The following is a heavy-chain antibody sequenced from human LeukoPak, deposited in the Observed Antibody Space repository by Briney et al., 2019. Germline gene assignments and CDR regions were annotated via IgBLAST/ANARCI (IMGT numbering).Heavy chain of an antibody. CDR1: GFIFNNYA. J-gene: IGHJ4*02. V-gene: IGHV3-23*01. CDR2: ISGNGGST. Sequence: GESLRLSCAASGFIFNNYAMSWVRQAPGKGLEWASAISGNGGSTYYADSVKGRFTISRDNSENTLFLQMNSLRAEDTAIYYCAKSPSSAAGINCWGQGILVTVSS. D-gene: IGHD6-13*01. CDR3: AKSPSSAAGINC.